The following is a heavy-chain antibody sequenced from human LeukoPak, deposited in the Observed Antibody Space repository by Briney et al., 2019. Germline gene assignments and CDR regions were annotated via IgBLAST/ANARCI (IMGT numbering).Heavy chain of an antibody. V-gene: IGHV4-59*12. D-gene: IGHD3-22*01. J-gene: IGHJ4*02. CDR1: GGSISSYY. Sequence: SETLSLTCTVSGGSISSYYWSWIRQPPGKGLEWIGYIYYSGSTNYNPSLKSRVTLSVDTSKNQFSLKLSSVTAADTAVYYCARGDYYDSRGYFDYWGQGTLVTVSS. CDR2: IYYSGST. CDR3: ARGDYYDSRGYFDY.